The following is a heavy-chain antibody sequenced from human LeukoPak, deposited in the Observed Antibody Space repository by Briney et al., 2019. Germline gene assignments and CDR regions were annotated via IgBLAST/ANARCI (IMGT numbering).Heavy chain of an antibody. J-gene: IGHJ4*02. CDR1: GYTFTSYC. CDR3: ARFSGVLVPDDY. CDR2: ISAYNGNT. V-gene: IGHV1-18*01. Sequence: ASVKVSCKASGYTFTSYCISWVRQAPGQGLEWMGWISAYNGNTNYAQKLHGRVTITTDTSTSTAYMELRSLRSDDTAVYYCARFSGVLVPDDYWGQGTLVTVSS. D-gene: IGHD2-8*02.